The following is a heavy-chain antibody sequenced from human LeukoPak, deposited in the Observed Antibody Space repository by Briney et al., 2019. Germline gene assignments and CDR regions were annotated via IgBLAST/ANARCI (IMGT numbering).Heavy chain of an antibody. Sequence: KPGGSLRLSCAASGFTFSDYYMGWIRQAPGKGLEWVSYISSSGSTIYYADSVKGRFTISRDNAKNSLYLQMNSLRAEDTAVYYCARGIRRIVATTGLYYFDYWGQGTLVTVSS. V-gene: IGHV3-11*04. D-gene: IGHD5-12*01. J-gene: IGHJ4*02. CDR1: GFTFSDYY. CDR3: ARGIRRIVATTGLYYFDY. CDR2: ISSSGSTI.